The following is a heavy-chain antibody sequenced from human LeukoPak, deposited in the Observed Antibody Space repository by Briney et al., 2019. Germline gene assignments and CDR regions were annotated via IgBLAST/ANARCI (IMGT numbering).Heavy chain of an antibody. V-gene: IGHV3-23*01. Sequence: GGSLRLSCAASGFTFSSYAMSWVRQAPGKGLEWVSAISGSGGSTYYADSVKGRFTISRDNSKNTLYLQMNSLRAEDTAVYYCARDRYVEMLFDAFDIWGQGTMVTVSS. J-gene: IGHJ3*02. CDR2: ISGSGGST. D-gene: IGHD5-24*01. CDR3: ARDRYVEMLFDAFDI. CDR1: GFTFSSYA.